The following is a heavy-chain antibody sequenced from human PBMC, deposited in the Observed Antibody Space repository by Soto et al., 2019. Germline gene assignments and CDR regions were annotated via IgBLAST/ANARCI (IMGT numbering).Heavy chain of an antibody. CDR3: ARRYGGTLEY. Sequence: SETLSLTCAVSGGSISSGGYSWSWIRQPPGKGLEWIGYIYHSGSTYYNPSLKSRVTISVDTSKNQFSLKLSSVTAADTAVYYCARRYGGTLEYWGQGTLVTVSS. CDR1: GGSISSGGYS. V-gene: IGHV4-30-2*01. CDR2: IYHSGST. D-gene: IGHD4-17*01. J-gene: IGHJ4*02.